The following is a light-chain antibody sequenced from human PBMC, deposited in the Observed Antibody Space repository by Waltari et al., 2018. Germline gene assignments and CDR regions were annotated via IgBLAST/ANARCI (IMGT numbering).Light chain of an antibody. CDR3: QQRSTWPSVT. CDR1: QSVGRH. J-gene: IGKJ4*01. V-gene: IGKV3-11*01. Sequence: EIVLTQYLATLSLSPGERATVSCRASQSVGRHLAWYQQKAGQAPRLLIYDASNRAADTPARFSGSGSGTDFTLTISSLEPEDFAVYYCQQRSTWPSVTFGGGTKVELK. CDR2: DAS.